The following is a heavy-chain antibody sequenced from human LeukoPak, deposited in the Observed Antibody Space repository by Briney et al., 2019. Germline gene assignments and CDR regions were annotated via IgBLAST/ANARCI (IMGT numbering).Heavy chain of an antibody. CDR2: ISGSGGST. CDR1: GFTFSSYA. V-gene: IGHV3-23*01. J-gene: IGHJ4*02. D-gene: IGHD3-10*01. Sequence: GGSLRLSCAASGFTFSSYAMSWVRQAPGKGLEWVSAISGSGGSTYYADSVEGRFTISRDNSKNTLYLQMNSLRAEDTAVYYCAKDLYYGSGSYYKVDRDYWGQGTLVTVSS. CDR3: AKDLYYGSGSYYKVDRDY.